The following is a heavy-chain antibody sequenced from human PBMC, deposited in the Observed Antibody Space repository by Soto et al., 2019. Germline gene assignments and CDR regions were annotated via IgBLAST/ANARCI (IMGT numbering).Heavy chain of an antibody. V-gene: IGHV3-23*01. D-gene: IGHD3-9*01. CDR1: GFSFSSFA. CDR2: ISGSGGTT. J-gene: IGHJ5*02. Sequence: GGSLRLSCAASGFSFSSFAMSWVRQAPGKGLEWVSTISGSGGTTYYADSVKGRFTVSRDNSKNSLYLQMSSLRAEDTAIYYCAKGEDDIGFVIHHDPWGQGALVTVSS. CDR3: AKGEDDIGFVIHHDP.